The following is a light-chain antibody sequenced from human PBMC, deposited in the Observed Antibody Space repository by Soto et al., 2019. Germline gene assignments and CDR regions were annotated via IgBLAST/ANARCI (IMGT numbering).Light chain of an antibody. V-gene: IGKV1-5*03. J-gene: IGKJ1*01. Sequence: DIKMSQSPFTLSASIGDRGTITCRASQSINSCLAWYQQKPGKAPKLLIYRASSLASGVPSRFSGSGSGTEFTLTISSLQPDDFATYYCQQYNSYPWTFGQGTKVDI. CDR1: QSINSC. CDR3: QQYNSYPWT. CDR2: RAS.